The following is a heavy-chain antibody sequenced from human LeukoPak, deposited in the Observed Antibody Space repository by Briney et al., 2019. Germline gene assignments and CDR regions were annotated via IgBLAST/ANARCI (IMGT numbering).Heavy chain of an antibody. CDR3: ARGAITTYYYDSSGYYAPFDY. CDR2: ISAYNGNT. D-gene: IGHD3-22*01. V-gene: IGHV1-18*01. Sequence: GASVKVSCTASGYTFTSYGISWVRQAPGQGLEWMGWISAYNGNTNYAQKLQGRVTMTTDTSTGTAYMELRSLRSDDTAVYYCARGAITTYYYDSSGYYAPFDYWGQGTLVTVSS. J-gene: IGHJ4*02. CDR1: GYTFTSYG.